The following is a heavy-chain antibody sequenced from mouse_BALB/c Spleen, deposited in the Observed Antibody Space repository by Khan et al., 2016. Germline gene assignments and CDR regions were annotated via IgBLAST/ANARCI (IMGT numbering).Heavy chain of an antibody. Sequence: QIQLVQSGPELKKPGETVKISCKASGYTFTNYGMNWVKQAPGKGLKWMGWINTYTGEPTYADDFKGRFAFSLETSASTAYLQINNLKNEDMATYFCARTYYSYWYFDVWGAGTTFTVSS. CDR3: ARTYYSYWYFDV. CDR1: GYTFTNYG. V-gene: IGHV9-1*02. CDR2: INTYTGEP. D-gene: IGHD2-12*01. J-gene: IGHJ1*01.